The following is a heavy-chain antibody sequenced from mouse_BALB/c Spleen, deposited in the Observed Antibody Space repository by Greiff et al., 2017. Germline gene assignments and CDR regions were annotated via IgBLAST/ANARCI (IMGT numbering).Heavy chain of an antibody. CDR2: ISSGGST. J-gene: IGHJ2*01. CDR1: GFTFSSYA. V-gene: IGHV5-6-5*01. Sequence: EVQLQESGGGLVKPGGSLKLSCAASGFTFSSYAMSWVRQTPEKRLEWVASISSGGSTYYPDSVKGRFTISRDNARNILYLQMSSLRSEDTAMYYCAREKYGNYDGFDYWGQGTTLTVSS. CDR3: AREKYGNYDGFDY. D-gene: IGHD2-10*02.